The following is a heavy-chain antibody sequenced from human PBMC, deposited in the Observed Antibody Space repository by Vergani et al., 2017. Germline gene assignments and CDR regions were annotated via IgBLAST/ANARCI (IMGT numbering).Heavy chain of an antibody. CDR3: AKARDPNCKGGNCYSYYYGLDL. D-gene: IGHD2-15*01. V-gene: IGHV3-23*01. J-gene: IGHJ6*02. CDR2: ISGSGGNT. CDR1: GFTFSSCA. Sequence: EVQLLESGGGLVQPGGSLRLSCGASGFTFSSCAMTWVRQAPGKGLEWVSAISGSGGNTFYTDSVKGRFTISRDNSKDTLYLQMNSLRVEDTAIYYCAKARDPNCKGGNCYSYYYGLDLWGQGTLVTVSS.